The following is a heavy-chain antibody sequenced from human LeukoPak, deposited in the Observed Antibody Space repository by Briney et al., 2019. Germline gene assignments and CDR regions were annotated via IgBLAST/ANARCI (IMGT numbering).Heavy chain of an antibody. CDR2: ISSSSSYI. D-gene: IGHD3-22*01. V-gene: IGHV3-21*01. J-gene: IGHJ6*03. CDR1: GFTFSSYS. CDR3: ARTNTYYYDSSGYSYYYYMDV. Sequence: PGGSLRLSCAASGFTFSSYSMNWVRQAPGKGLEWVSSISSSSSYIYYADSVKGRFTISRDNAKNSLYLQMNSLRAEDTAVYYCARTNTYYYDSSGYSYYYYMDVWGKGTTVTVSS.